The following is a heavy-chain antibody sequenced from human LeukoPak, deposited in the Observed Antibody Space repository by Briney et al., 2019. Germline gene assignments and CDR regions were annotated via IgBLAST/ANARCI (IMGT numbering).Heavy chain of an antibody. CDR1: GGSISSSSYY. V-gene: IGHV4-39*01. CDR3: ARYQGYCSGGSCYHYFDY. Sequence: PSETLSLTCTVSGGSISSSSYYWGWIRRPPGKGLEWIGSIYYSGSTYYNPSLKSRVTTSVDTSKNQFSLKLSSVTAADTAVYYCARYQGYCSGGSCYHYFDYWGQGTLVTVSS. CDR2: IYYSGST. J-gene: IGHJ4*02. D-gene: IGHD2-15*01.